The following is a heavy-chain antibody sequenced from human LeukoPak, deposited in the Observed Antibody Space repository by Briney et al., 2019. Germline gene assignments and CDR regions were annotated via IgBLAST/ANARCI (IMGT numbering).Heavy chain of an antibody. V-gene: IGHV4-4*07. Sequence: SETLSLTCTVSGGSISSYYWSWIRQPAGKGLEWIGRIYTSGSTNYNPSLKSRVTMSVDTPKNQFSLKLSSVTAADTAVYYCARDHLYDILTGYDAPTYFDYWGQGTLVTASS. CDR2: IYTSGST. D-gene: IGHD3-9*01. CDR1: GGSISSYY. CDR3: ARDHLYDILTGYDAPTYFDY. J-gene: IGHJ4*02.